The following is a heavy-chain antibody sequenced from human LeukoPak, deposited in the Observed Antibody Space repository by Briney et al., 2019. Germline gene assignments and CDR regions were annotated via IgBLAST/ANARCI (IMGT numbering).Heavy chain of an antibody. Sequence: SETLSLTCAVYGGSFSGYYWSWIRKPPGKGLEWIGEINHSGSTNYNPSPKSRVTISVDTSKNQFSLKLSSVTAADTAVYYCARVSMGSGDAFDIWGQGTMVTVSS. CDR3: ARVSMGSGDAFDI. J-gene: IGHJ3*02. CDR2: INHSGST. D-gene: IGHD3-10*01. V-gene: IGHV4-34*01. CDR1: GGSFSGYY.